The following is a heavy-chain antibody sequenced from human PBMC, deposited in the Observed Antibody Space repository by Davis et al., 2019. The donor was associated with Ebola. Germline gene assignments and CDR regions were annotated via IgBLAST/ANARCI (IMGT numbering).Heavy chain of an antibody. CDR2: ISYDGSNK. V-gene: IGHV3-30*03. CDR3: ARAGSIVPPWDYFDY. D-gene: IGHD6-6*01. CDR1: GFTFSSYG. Sequence: GESLKISCAASGFTFSSYGMHWVRQSPGKGLEWVAVISYDGSNKYYADSVKGRFTISRDNSKNTLYLQMNSLRAEDTAVYYCARAGSIVPPWDYFDYWGQGTLVTVSS. J-gene: IGHJ4*02.